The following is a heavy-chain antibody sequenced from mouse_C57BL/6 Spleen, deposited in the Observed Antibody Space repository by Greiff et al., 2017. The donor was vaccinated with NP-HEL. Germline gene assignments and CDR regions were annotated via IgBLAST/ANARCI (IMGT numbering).Heavy chain of an antibody. CDR3: ARPLDGSSEGEYYFDY. Sequence: EVMLVESGGGLVKPGGSLKLSCAASGFTFSDYGMHWVRQAPEKGLEWVAYISSGSSTIYYADTVKGRFTISRDNAKNTLFLQMTSLRSEDTAMYYWARPLDGSSEGEYYFDYWGQGTTLTVSS. CDR1: GFTFSDYG. CDR2: ISSGSSTI. V-gene: IGHV5-17*01. D-gene: IGHD1-1*01. J-gene: IGHJ2*01.